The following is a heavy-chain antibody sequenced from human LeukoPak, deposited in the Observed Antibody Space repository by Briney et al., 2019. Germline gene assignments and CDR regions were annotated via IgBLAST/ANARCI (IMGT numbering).Heavy chain of an antibody. J-gene: IGHJ4*02. D-gene: IGHD3-10*01. CDR1: RFALTNSW. CDR3: ARIHYYGSGSFDY. Sequence: GGSLRLSCAVSRFALTNSWMTWVRQVPGKGLEWVANIKQDGGEKYYVDSVKGRFTISRDNAKNSLYLQMNSLRAEDTAVYYCARIHYYGSGSFDYWGQGTLVTVSS. V-gene: IGHV3-7*01. CDR2: IKQDGGEK.